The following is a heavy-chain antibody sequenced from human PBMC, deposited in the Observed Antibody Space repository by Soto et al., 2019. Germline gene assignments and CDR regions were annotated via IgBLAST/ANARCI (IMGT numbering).Heavy chain of an antibody. CDR3: ARVYRGSPGVNDAFDI. D-gene: IGHD1-26*01. CDR2: MNTRSGNT. Sequence: GASVKVSCKASGYTFTTYGISWVRQATGQGLEGKGWMNTRSGNTGYAQKFQGRVTMTRNTSIITAYMELSSLRSEDTAFFYCARVYRGSPGVNDAFDIWGQGTMVTVSS. CDR1: GYTFTTYG. J-gene: IGHJ3*02. V-gene: IGHV1-8*02.